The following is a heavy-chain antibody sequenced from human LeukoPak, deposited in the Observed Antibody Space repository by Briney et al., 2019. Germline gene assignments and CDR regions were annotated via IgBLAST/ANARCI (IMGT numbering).Heavy chain of an antibody. CDR3: ARGGRGYSYGYGDY. Sequence: SETLSLTCTVSGGSISNYYWTWIRQPAGKGLEWIGRIYTSGSTNYNPSLKSRVTLSMDTSKNQFSLKLSSVTAADTAVYYCARGGRGYSYGYGDYWGQGTLVTVSS. CDR2: IYTSGST. CDR1: GGSISNYY. V-gene: IGHV4-4*07. J-gene: IGHJ4*02. D-gene: IGHD5-18*01.